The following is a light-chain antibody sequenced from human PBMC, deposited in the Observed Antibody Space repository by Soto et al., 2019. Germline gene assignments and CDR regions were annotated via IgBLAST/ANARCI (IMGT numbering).Light chain of an antibody. V-gene: IGKV3D-15*01. CDR2: GAS. Sequence: TQSPSTLSVSPGDGVTISCRASQSIDSNLAWYQQKPGTAPKLLIYGASNRATGIPARFRGSGSGTDFTLTITRLEPEDFAMYYCQQYYTSFTFGPGTKVDIK. CDR1: QSIDSN. J-gene: IGKJ3*01. CDR3: QQYYTSFT.